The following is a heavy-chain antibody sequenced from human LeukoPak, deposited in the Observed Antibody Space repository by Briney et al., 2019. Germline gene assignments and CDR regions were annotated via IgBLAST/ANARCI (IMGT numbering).Heavy chain of an antibody. J-gene: IGHJ3*02. Sequence: ASVKVSCKVFEYTLNEMAMHWIRQSPGEGLEWVGGFDPDLSEIVYAQKFQGRVTMTEDTSTNTAYMELSSLRSDDTAVYYCARAFDSALRQLVYTHKFTARFTLPETTSPNPHYLTLSSLRSDATAVSYCARQIRAGAFDISGQGKIVTASS. CDR2: FDPDLSEI. V-gene: IGHV1-24*01. D-gene: IGHD3-3*02. CDR1: EYTLNEMA. CDR3: ARAFDSALRQLVYTHKFTARFTLPETTSPNPHYLTLSSLRSDATAVSYCARQIRAGAFDI.